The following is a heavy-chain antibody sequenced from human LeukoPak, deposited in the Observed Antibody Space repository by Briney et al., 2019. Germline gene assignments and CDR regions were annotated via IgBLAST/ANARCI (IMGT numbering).Heavy chain of an antibody. D-gene: IGHD3-10*01. CDR3: ARGGELLYLSKPADY. V-gene: IGHV3-33*01. J-gene: IGHJ4*02. Sequence: GGSLRLSCAASGFTFSSYGMHWVRQAPGKGLEWVAVIWYDGSNKYYADSVKGRFTISRDNSKDTLYLQMNSLRAEDTAVYYCARGGELLYLSKPADYWGQGTLVTVSS. CDR2: IWYDGSNK. CDR1: GFTFSSYG.